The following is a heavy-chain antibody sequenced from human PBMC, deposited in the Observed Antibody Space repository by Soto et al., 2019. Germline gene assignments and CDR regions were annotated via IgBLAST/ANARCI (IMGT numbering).Heavy chain of an antibody. CDR3: ATGQYYYDSSGYYYS. Sequence: QVQLVESGGGLVKPGGSLRLSCAASGFTFSDYYMSWIRQAPGNGLEWVSYISSSSSYTNYADSVKGRFTISRDNAKNSLYLQMNSLRAEDTAVYYCATGQYYYDSSGYYYSWGQGTLVPVSS. CDR2: ISSSSSYT. CDR1: GFTFSDYY. J-gene: IGHJ4*02. D-gene: IGHD3-22*01. V-gene: IGHV3-11*05.